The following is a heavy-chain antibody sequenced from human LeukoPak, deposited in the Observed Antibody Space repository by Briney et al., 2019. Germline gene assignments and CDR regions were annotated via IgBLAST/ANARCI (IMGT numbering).Heavy chain of an antibody. CDR1: GGSFSGYY. Sequence: SETLSLTCAVYGGSFSGYYWSWIRQPPGKGLEWMGEINHSGSTNYNPSLKSRVTISVDTSKNQFSLKLSSVTAADTAVYYCARAAYVWFGERPGSYYYYYGMDVWGKGTTVTVSS. V-gene: IGHV4-34*01. CDR2: INHSGST. CDR3: ARAAYVWFGERPGSYYYYYGMDV. D-gene: IGHD3-10*01. J-gene: IGHJ6*04.